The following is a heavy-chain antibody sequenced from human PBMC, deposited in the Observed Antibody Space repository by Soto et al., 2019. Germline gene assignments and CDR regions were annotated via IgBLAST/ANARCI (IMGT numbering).Heavy chain of an antibody. Sequence: GGSLRLSCAASGFTFNTAWMNWVRQAPGEGLEWVSRIKTSADGGATDYAAPVQGRFTISRDDSKNALYLHMNSLKTEDTAVYYCTTGSVEGVWGQGTTVTVSS. CDR3: TTGSVEGV. V-gene: IGHV3-15*07. J-gene: IGHJ6*02. CDR1: GFTFNTAW. CDR2: IKTSADGGAT. D-gene: IGHD2-15*01.